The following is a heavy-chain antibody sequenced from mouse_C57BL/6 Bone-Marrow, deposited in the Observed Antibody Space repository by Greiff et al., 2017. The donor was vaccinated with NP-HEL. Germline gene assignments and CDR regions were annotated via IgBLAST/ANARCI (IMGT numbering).Heavy chain of an antibody. D-gene: IGHD1-1*01. CDR1: GYTFTSYW. CDR2: IYPGSGST. CDR3: AKRITTVVSGNAMDY. Sequence: QVQLQQPGAELVKPGASVKMSCKASGYTFTSYWITWVKQRPGQGLEWIGDIYPGSGSTNYNEKFKSKATLTVDTSSSTAYMQLSSLTPEDSAVYYSAKRITTVVSGNAMDYWGQGTSGTVSS. V-gene: IGHV1-55*01. J-gene: IGHJ4*01.